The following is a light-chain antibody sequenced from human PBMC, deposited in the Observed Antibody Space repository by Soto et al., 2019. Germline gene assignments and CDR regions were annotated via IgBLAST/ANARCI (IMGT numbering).Light chain of an antibody. Sequence: DIQMTQSPSTLSASVGDRITITCRTSQSINTWLAWYQQKPGEAPKLLIYDGSTLERGVPSRFSGSGSGTEFTLTISRLQPDDFGTFYCQQYTTYYRTFGQGTTVEV. CDR2: DGS. CDR3: QQYTTYYRT. J-gene: IGKJ1*01. V-gene: IGKV1-5*03. CDR1: QSINTW.